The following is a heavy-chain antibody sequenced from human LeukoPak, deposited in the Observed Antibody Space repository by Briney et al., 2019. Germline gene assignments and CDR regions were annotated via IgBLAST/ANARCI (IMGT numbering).Heavy chain of an antibody. CDR3: ARDRSWGGSGSYYTVFYV. J-gene: IGHJ4*02. CDR2: INHSGST. V-gene: IGHV4-34*01. D-gene: IGHD3-10*01. Sequence: SETLSLTCAVYGGSFSGYYWSWIPQPPGKGLEWIGEINHSGSTNYNPSLKSRVTISVDTSKNQFSLKLSSVTAADTAVYYCARDRSWGGSGSYYTVFYVWGQGTLVTVSS. CDR1: GGSFSGYY.